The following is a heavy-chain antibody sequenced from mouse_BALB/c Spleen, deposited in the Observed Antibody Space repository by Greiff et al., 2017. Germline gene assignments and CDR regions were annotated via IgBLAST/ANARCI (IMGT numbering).Heavy chain of an antibody. J-gene: IGHJ3*01. CDR1: GDSITSGY. CDR2: ISYSGST. Sequence: EVKLQESGPSLVKPSQTLSLTCSVTGDSITSGYWNWIRKFPGNKLEYMGYISYSGSTYYNPSLKSRISITRDTSKNQYYLQLNSVTTEDTATYYCARSGRLRRAFAYWGQGTLVTVSA. D-gene: IGHD2-4*01. V-gene: IGHV3-8*02. CDR3: ARSGRLRRAFAY.